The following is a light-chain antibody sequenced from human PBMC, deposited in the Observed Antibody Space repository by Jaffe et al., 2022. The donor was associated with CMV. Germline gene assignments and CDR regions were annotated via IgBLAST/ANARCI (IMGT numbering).Light chain of an antibody. Sequence: QSVLTQPPSVSAAPGQEVTISCSGSSSNIGTYDVSWYQQLPGAAPKLLIYDNNKRPSGIPDRFSASKSGTSATLGITGLQTGDESDYYCATWDSSLSAAVFGGGTRLTVL. CDR1: SSNIGTYD. CDR2: DNN. V-gene: IGLV1-51*01. J-gene: IGLJ2*01. CDR3: ATWDSSLSAAV.